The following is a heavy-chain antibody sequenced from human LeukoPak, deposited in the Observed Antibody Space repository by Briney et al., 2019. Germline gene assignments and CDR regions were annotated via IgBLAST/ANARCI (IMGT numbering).Heavy chain of an antibody. J-gene: IGHJ4*02. CDR2: IDPSDSYT. CDR3: ARLGYCSSTSCYEGKTFDY. CDR1: GYSFTSYW. D-gene: IGHD2-2*01. Sequence: GESLKISCKGSGYSFTSYWISWVRQMPGKGLEWMGRIDPSDSYTNYSPSFQGHVIISADKSISTAYLQWSSLKASDTAMYYCARLGYCSSTSCYEGKTFDYWGQGTLVTVSS. V-gene: IGHV5-10-1*01.